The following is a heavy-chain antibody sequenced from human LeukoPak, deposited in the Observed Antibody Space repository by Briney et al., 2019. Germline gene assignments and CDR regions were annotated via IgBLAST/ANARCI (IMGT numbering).Heavy chain of an antibody. CDR2: IYTSGSP. V-gene: IGHV4-4*07. D-gene: IGHD6-13*01. Sequence: SETLSLTCTVSGVSISSYDWSWIRQPAGKGLEWIGGIYTSGSPNYNPSLKSRVTMSVDTSKNQFSLKLSSVTAADTAVYYCARLSSSWYQDWYFDLWGRGTLVTVSS. J-gene: IGHJ2*01. CDR1: GVSISSYD. CDR3: ARLSSSWYQDWYFDL.